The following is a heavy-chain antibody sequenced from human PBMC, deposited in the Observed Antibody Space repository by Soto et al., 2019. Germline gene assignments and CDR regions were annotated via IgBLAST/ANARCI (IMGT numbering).Heavy chain of an antibody. CDR2: IIPIFGTA. V-gene: IGHV1-69*13. D-gene: IGHD3-9*01. Sequence: ASVKVSCKASGGTFSSYAISWVRQAPGQGLEWMGGIIPIFGTANYAQKFQGRVTITADESTSTAYMELSSLRSEDTAVYYCARSNLGDDTYYDILTGYSYFDYWGQGTLVTVSS. CDR1: GGTFSSYA. CDR3: ARSNLGDDTYYDILTGYSYFDY. J-gene: IGHJ4*02.